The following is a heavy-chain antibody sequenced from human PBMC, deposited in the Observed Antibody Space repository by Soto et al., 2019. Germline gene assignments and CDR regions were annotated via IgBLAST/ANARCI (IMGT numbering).Heavy chain of an antibody. V-gene: IGHV3-49*03. Sequence: GGSLRLSCTASGFTFRDYAMSWFRQAPGKGLEWVGFIRSKAYGGTVVYAASVKGRFTISRDDSKSIAYLHMNSLRAEDTALYYCAKDRPRRTSGYFFDYWGQGTPVTVSS. J-gene: IGHJ4*02. CDR1: GFTFRDYA. CDR3: AKDRPRRTSGYFFDY. D-gene: IGHD1-1*01. CDR2: IRSKAYGGTV.